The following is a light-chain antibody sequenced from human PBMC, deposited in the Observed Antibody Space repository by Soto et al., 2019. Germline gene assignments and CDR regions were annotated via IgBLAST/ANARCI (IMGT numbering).Light chain of an antibody. CDR3: QQLNTFPIT. Sequence: DIQLTQSPSFLSASVGDRVTITCRASQGISSYLAWYQQTPGKAPKLLIYASSTLQSGVPLRFSGSGSGTEFTLTISNLQPEDFATYFCQQLNTFPITFGQGTRL. J-gene: IGKJ5*01. V-gene: IGKV1-9*01. CDR2: ASS. CDR1: QGISSY.